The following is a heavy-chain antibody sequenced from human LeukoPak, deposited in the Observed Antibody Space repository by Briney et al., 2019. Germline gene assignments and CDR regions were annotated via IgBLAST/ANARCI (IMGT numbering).Heavy chain of an antibody. CDR2: FDPEDGET. CDR1: GYTLTELS. Sequence: GASVKVSCKVSGYTLTELSMHWVRQAPGKGLEWMGGFDPEDGETIYAQKFQGRVTMTRDTSTSTVYMELSSLRSDDTAVYYCASRLQSGSPWYFDFWGQGTLVTVSS. J-gene: IGHJ4*02. CDR3: ASRLQSGSPWYFDF. D-gene: IGHD1-26*01. V-gene: IGHV1-24*01.